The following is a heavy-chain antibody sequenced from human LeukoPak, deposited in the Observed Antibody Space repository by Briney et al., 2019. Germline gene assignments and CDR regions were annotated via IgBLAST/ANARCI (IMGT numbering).Heavy chain of an antibody. CDR3: AKDVGSSWYLDFDY. CDR1: GFTFRTKW. J-gene: IGHJ4*02. CDR2: IKEGGSEK. D-gene: IGHD6-13*01. V-gene: IGHV3-7*01. Sequence: GGSLRLSCAASGFTFRTKWMTWVRQAPGKGLEWVANIKEGGSEKYYVDSVKGRFTISRDNSKNTLYLQMNSLRAEDTAVYYCAKDVGSSWYLDFDYWGQGTLVTVSS.